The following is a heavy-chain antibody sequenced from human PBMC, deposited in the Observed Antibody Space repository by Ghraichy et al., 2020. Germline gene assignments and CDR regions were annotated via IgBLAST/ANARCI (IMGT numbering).Heavy chain of an antibody. J-gene: IGHJ4*02. CDR1: GGSISSSSYY. Sequence: SETLSLTCTVSGGSISSSSYYWGWIRQPPGKGLEWIGSIYYSGSTYYNPSLKSRVTISVDTSKNQFSLKLSSVTAADTAVYYCASRSGYDYLHYFDYWGQGTLVTVSS. CDR3: ASRSGYDYLHYFDY. V-gene: IGHV4-39*01. D-gene: IGHD5-12*01. CDR2: IYYSGST.